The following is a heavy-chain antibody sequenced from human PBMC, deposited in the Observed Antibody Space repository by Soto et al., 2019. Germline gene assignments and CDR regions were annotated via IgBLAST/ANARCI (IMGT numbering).Heavy chain of an antibody. D-gene: IGHD2-2*01. Sequence: GGSLRLSCAASGFTFSSYAINWVRQAPGKGLEWVSTISGSGDKTYYADSVKGRFTISRDNSKNTLSLQMNSLRAEDTAVYYCAKSGQSSWANMDVWGQGTTVTVPS. J-gene: IGHJ6*02. CDR2: ISGSGDKT. V-gene: IGHV3-23*01. CDR3: AKSGQSSWANMDV. CDR1: GFTFSSYA.